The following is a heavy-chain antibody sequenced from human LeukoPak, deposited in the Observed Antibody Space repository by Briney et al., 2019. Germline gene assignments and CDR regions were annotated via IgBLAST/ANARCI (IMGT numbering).Heavy chain of an antibody. CDR3: VRSGGGYVGPFNY. CDR1: GYSFTTSW. V-gene: IGHV5-51*01. Sequence: GESLKISCKGSGYSFTTSWIGWVRQMPGKGLEWMGIIYHGDSDTRYSSSFQGQVTISADKSISTAYLQWSSLKASDTTMYYCVRSGGGYVGPFNYWGQGTLVTVSS. J-gene: IGHJ4*02. CDR2: IYHGDSDT. D-gene: IGHD2-15*01.